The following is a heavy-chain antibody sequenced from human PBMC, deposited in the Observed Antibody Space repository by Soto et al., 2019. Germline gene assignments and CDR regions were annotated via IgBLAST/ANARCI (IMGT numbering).Heavy chain of an antibody. J-gene: IGHJ3*01. CDR3: ASKTGT. CDR2: ISSSISTI. V-gene: IGHV3-48*02. Sequence: EVQLLEPGGGLVQPGGPRRRSCAASGFPFSSYAMSWVGQAPGKGLEWVSYISSSISTIYYEDSVKGRFTISRDNAKNSLYLQMNSLRDEDTAVYYCASKTGTWGQGTMVTVSS. CDR1: GFPFSSYA.